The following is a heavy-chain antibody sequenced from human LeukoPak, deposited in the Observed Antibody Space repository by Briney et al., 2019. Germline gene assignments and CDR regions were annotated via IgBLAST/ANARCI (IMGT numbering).Heavy chain of an antibody. Sequence: PGGSLRLSCAASGFTFSDYYMSWIRQAPGKGLEWISYISSSGGAIYYTDPVKGRFTISRDNAKRSLYLQMNTLRAEDTAVYYCARDLRGGSGTYYNNYFDYWGQGTLVTVSS. J-gene: IGHJ4*02. CDR2: ISSSGGAI. CDR3: ARDLRGGSGTYYNNYFDY. CDR1: GFTFSDYY. V-gene: IGHV3-11*01. D-gene: IGHD3-10*01.